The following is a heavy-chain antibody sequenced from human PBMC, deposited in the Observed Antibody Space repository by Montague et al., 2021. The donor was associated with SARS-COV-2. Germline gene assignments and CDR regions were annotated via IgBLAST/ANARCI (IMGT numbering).Heavy chain of an antibody. CDR2: IWYDGSNK. CDR1: GFTFSSYG. J-gene: IGHJ6*02. D-gene: IGHD4-23*01. Sequence: SLRLSCAASGFTFSSYGMHWVRQAPGQGLEWVAVIWYDGSNKYYADSVKGRITLSGGNSKNTLYLQMNSLRAEATAVYYCAREDVYGGNSGGMVVGGQGPPGTV. V-gene: IGHV3-33*01. CDR3: AREDVYGGNSGGMVV.